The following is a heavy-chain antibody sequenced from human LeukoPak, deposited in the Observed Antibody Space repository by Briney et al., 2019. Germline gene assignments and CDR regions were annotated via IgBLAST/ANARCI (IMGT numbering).Heavy chain of an antibody. J-gene: IGHJ3*02. V-gene: IGHV3-7*01. CDR2: IKQDGSEK. CDR3: ARAPHYYDSSGAFDI. Sequence: GGSLRLSCAASGFTFSSYWMSWVRQAPGKGLEWVANIKQDGSEKYYVDSVKGRFTISRDNAKNSLYLQMNNLRAEDTAVYYCARAPHYYDSSGAFDIWGQGTMVTVSS. D-gene: IGHD3-22*01. CDR1: GFTFSSYW.